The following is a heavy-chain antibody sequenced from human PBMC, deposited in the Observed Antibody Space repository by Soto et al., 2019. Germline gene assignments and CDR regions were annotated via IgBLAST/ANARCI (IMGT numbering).Heavy chain of an antibody. CDR1: GFTFSSYA. CDR2: ISYDGRNK. V-gene: IGHV3-30-3*01. CDR3: AREIERLLGY. J-gene: IGHJ4*02. Sequence: GGSLRLSCAASGFTFSSYAMHWVRQAPGKGLEWVAVISYDGRNKYYADSVKGRFTISRDNSKNTLYLQMNSLRAEDTAVYYCAREIERLLGYWRQGTLVTVSS. D-gene: IGHD3-3*01.